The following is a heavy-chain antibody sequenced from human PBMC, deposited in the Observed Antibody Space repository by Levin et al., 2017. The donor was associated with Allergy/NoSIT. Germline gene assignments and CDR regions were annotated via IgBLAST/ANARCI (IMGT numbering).Heavy chain of an antibody. D-gene: IGHD1-26*01. CDR2: IYYSGST. V-gene: IGHV4-39*01. CDR3: ARQASLVGAGYYYYYGMDV. J-gene: IGHJ6*02. Sequence: ESLKISCTVSGGSISSSSYYWGWIRQPPGKGLEWIGSIYYSGSTYYNPSLKSRVTISVDTSKNQFSLKLSSVTAADTAVYYCARQASLVGAGYYYYYGMDVWGQGTTVTVSS. CDR1: GGSISSSSYY.